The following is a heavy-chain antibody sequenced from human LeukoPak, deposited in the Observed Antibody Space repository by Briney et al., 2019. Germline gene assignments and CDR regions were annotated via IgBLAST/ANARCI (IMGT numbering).Heavy chain of an antibody. CDR2: ITTSDGNT. D-gene: IGHD2-2*01. Sequence: GGSLRLSCAASGFTFSSYTMSWVRQAPGKGLEWVSTITTSDGNTYYADSVKGRFTVSRDNSKNTLFLQMNSLRAEDTAVYYCANFIVVVPAAINYWGQGTLVTVSS. CDR1: GFTFSSYT. V-gene: IGHV3-23*01. J-gene: IGHJ4*02. CDR3: ANFIVVVPAAINY.